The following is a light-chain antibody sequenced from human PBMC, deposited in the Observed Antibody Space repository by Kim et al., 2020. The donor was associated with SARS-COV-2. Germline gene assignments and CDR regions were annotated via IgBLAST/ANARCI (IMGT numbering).Light chain of an antibody. V-gene: IGKV3-20*01. J-gene: IGKJ2*01. CDR1: QSVTNNY. CDR3: KYDGRSLYT. Sequence: EIVLTQSPGPLSLSPGERATLSCRATQSVTNNYLAWYQHKPGQAPRLLIYGLSKRATGIPDRFSGSGSGTDFTLTISRLEPEDFVVYYCKYDGRSLYTFGQGTKLEIK. CDR2: GLS.